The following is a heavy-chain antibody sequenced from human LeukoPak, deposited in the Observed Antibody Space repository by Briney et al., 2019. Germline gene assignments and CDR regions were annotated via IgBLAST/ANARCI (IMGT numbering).Heavy chain of an antibody. Sequence: PGGSLRLSCSASGFPFSSYAMHWVRQAPGHGLEYVSAISDSGGSTNYADSVKGRFTISRANSKNTPYLQMSSLRAEDRAGYFCVRGYSFGPYGMDVWGQGTTVSVSS. CDR2: ISDSGGST. J-gene: IGHJ6*02. D-gene: IGHD2-15*01. CDR3: VRGYSFGPYGMDV. CDR1: GFPFSSYA. V-gene: IGHV3-64D*09.